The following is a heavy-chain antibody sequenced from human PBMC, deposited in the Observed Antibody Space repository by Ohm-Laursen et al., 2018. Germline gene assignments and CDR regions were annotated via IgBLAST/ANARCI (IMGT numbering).Heavy chain of an antibody. CDR1: GFTFSGSA. V-gene: IGHV3-73*01. CDR2: SRNRVNTYAT. CDR3: IYDYSGYTFDF. Sequence: SLRLSCAASGFTFSGSAIHWVRQASGKGLEWLGHSRNRVNTYATAYAASVKGRFTISRDDSKTTAYLQMHSLEIDDTATYFCIYDYSGYTFDFWGQGTLVTVSS. D-gene: IGHD3-22*01. J-gene: IGHJ4*02.